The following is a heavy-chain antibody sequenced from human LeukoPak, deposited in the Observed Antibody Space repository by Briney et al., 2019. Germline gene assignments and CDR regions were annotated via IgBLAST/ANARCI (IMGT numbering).Heavy chain of an antibody. V-gene: IGHV3-7*01. CDR2: IKADGSEK. D-gene: IGHD6-19*01. CDR1: GFTFSKYW. J-gene: IGHJ4*02. CDR3: ARRDSGQSGGPTTPDY. Sequence: GGSLRLSCAAPGFTFSKYWMTWVRQAAGKGLEWVASIKADGSEKFYVDFVTGRFSISRDNAKNSLYLQMDSVRGEDTAVYFCARRDSGQSGGPTTPDYRGQGTLVTVSS.